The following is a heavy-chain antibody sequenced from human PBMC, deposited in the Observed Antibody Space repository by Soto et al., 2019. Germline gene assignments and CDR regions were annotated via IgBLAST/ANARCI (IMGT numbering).Heavy chain of an antibody. CDR3: ARDGYSSSSGEVLNWFDP. CDR2: ISGSGGST. Sequence: EVQLLESGGGLVQPGGSLRLSCAASGFTFSTYAMSWVRQAPGKGLEWVSAISGSGGSTYYADSVKGRFTISRDNSKNTLYLQMNSLRAEDTAVYYCARDGYSSSSGEVLNWFDPWGQGTLVTVSS. D-gene: IGHD6-6*01. CDR1: GFTFSTYA. V-gene: IGHV3-23*01. J-gene: IGHJ5*02.